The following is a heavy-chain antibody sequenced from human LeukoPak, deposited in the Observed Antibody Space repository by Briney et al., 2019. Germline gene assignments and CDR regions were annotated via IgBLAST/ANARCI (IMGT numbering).Heavy chain of an antibody. CDR1: GGSISSGDYY. D-gene: IGHD2-8*02. CDR2: MYYSGST. CDR3: ARHFTGRDYGLDY. Sequence: SQTLSLTCTVSGGSISSGDYYWSWIRQPPGKGLEWIAYMYYSGSTYYNPSLKSRVTISVDTSKNQFSLKLSSVTAADTAVYYCARHFTGRDYGLDYWGQGTLVTVSS. V-gene: IGHV4-30-4*01. J-gene: IGHJ4*02.